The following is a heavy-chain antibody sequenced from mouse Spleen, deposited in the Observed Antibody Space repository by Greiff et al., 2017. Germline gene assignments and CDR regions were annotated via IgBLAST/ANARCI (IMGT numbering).Heavy chain of an antibody. CDR1: GFSLTSYG. D-gene: IGHD2-13*01. Sequence: VQLQQSGPGLVAPSQSLSITCTVSGFSLTSYGVDWVRQSPGKGLEWLGVIWGGGSTNYNSALKSRLSISKDNSKSQVFLKMNSLQTDDTAMYYCASRDYGDYVWAYWGQGTLVTVSA. CDR3: ASRDYGDYVWAY. J-gene: IGHJ3*01. CDR2: IWGGGST. V-gene: IGHV2-6*01.